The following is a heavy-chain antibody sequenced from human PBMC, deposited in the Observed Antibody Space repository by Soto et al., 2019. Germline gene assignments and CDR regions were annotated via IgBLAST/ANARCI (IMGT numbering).Heavy chain of an antibody. V-gene: IGHV3-23*01. J-gene: IGHJ4*02. Sequence: EVQLLESGGGLVQPGGSLRLSCAASGFTFSSYAMSWVRQAPGKGLEWVSSISGNGGRTYYADSVKGRFTVSRDNSKNTVYLQMNSLRAEDTAEYYCANRDPVEMAPIGAFNSWGQGTLVTVSS. CDR3: ANRDPVEMAPIGAFNS. CDR2: ISGNGGRT. D-gene: IGHD3-16*01. CDR1: GFTFSSYA.